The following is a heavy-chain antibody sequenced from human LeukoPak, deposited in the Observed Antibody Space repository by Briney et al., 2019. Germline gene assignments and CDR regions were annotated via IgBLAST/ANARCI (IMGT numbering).Heavy chain of an antibody. D-gene: IGHD2-15*01. J-gene: IGHJ4*02. CDR1: GGSVSSGSYY. CDR2: IYYSGST. CDR3: ASTEISLAAYYFDY. V-gene: IGHV4-61*01. Sequence: SETLSLTCTVSGGSVSSGSYYWSWIRQPPGKGLEWIGYIYYSGSTNYNPSLKSRVTISVDTSKNQFSLKLSSVTAADTAVYYCASTEISLAAYYFDYWGQATLVTVSS.